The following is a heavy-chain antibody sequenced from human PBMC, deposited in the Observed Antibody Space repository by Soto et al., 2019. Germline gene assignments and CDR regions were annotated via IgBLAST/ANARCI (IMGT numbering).Heavy chain of an antibody. CDR1: GFTFSSYA. D-gene: IGHD3-9*01. Sequence: GGSLRLSCAASGFTFSSYAMSLVRQAPGKGLECVSAISSSGGSTYYADSVKGRFTISRDNSKNTLYLQMNSLRAEDTAVYYCAKDDAMLYYDILTGYHYFDYWGQGTLVTVSS. V-gene: IGHV3-23*01. CDR3: AKDDAMLYYDILTGYHYFDY. J-gene: IGHJ4*02. CDR2: ISSSGGST.